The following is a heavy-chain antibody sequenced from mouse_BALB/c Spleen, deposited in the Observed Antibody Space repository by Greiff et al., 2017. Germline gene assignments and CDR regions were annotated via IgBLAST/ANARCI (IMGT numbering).Heavy chain of an antibody. CDR1: GFDFSRYW. CDR2: INPDSSTI. Sequence: EVKLQESGGGLVQPGGSLKLSCAASGFDFSRYWMSWVRQAPGKGLEWIGEINPDSSTINYTPSLKDKFIISRDNAKNTLYLQMSKVRSEDTALYYCAREDYYGSSYPFAYWGQGTLVTVSA. J-gene: IGHJ3*01. CDR3: AREDYYGSSYPFAY. V-gene: IGHV4-1*02. D-gene: IGHD1-1*01.